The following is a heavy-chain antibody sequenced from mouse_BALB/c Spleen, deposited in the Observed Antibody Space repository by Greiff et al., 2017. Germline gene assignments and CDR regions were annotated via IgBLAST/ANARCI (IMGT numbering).Heavy chain of an antibody. CDR3: ARWVFYDYDGHYAMDY. D-gene: IGHD2-4*01. J-gene: IGHJ4*01. V-gene: IGHV1-4*02. Sequence: QVQLQQSAAELARPGASVKMSCKASGYTFTSYTMHWVKQRPGQGLEWIGYINPSSGYTEYNQKFKDKTTLTADKSSSTAYMQLSSLTSEDSAVYYCARWVFYDYDGHYAMDYWGQGTSVTVSS. CDR2: INPSSGYT. CDR1: GYTFTSYT.